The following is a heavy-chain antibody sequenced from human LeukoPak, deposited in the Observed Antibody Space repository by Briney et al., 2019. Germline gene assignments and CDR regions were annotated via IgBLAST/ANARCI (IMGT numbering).Heavy chain of an antibody. V-gene: IGHV3-74*01. CDR1: GFTFSIYW. J-gene: IGHJ4*02. D-gene: IGHD3-16*01. Sequence: GGSLRLSCAVSGFTFSIYWMYWVRQAPGKGLVWVSRISSEGSSTTYADSVKGRFTISRDNAKDTLYLQMNSLRAEDTAVYYCARGENTYIDYWGQGTLVTVSS. CDR2: ISSEGSST. CDR3: ARGENTYIDY.